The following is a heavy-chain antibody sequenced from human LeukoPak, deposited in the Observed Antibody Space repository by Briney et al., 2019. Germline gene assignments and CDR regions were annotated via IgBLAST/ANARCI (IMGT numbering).Heavy chain of an antibody. Sequence: SVKVSCKASGGTFSSYAISWVRQAPGQGLEWMGGIIPIFGTANYAQKFQGRVTITADESTSTVYMELSSLRSEDTAVYYCAREYYYGSGSYSDNWFDPWGQGTLVTVSS. D-gene: IGHD3-10*01. J-gene: IGHJ5*02. CDR1: GGTFSSYA. V-gene: IGHV1-69*13. CDR2: IIPIFGTA. CDR3: AREYYYGSGSYSDNWFDP.